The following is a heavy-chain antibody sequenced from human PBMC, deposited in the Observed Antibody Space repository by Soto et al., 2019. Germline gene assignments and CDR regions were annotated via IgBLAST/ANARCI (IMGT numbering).Heavy chain of an antibody. CDR2: IWYDGSNK. Sequence: QVQLVESGGGVVQPGRSLRLSCAASGFTFSSYGMHWVRQAPGKGLEWVAVIWYDGSNKYYADSVKGRFTISRDNSKNTLYLQMKSLRAEDTAVYYCARDEVSFAAADRGGMDVWGQGTTVTVSS. D-gene: IGHD6-13*01. CDR1: GFTFSSYG. J-gene: IGHJ6*02. CDR3: ARDEVSFAAADRGGMDV. V-gene: IGHV3-33*01.